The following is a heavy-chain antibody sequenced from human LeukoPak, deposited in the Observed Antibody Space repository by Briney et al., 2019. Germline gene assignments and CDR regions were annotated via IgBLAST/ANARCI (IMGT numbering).Heavy chain of an antibody. CDR3: ASTYYDYIWGSYRLDY. J-gene: IGHJ4*02. V-gene: IGHV3-48*02. CDR1: GFTFSSYN. D-gene: IGHD3-16*02. CDR2: NSSSSSTI. Sequence: GGSLRLFCAASGFTFSSYNMNWLRQATGKALEWVSYNSSSSSTIYYADSVKGRFTISRDNAKNSLYLQMNSLRDEDTAVYYCASTYYDYIWGSYRLDYWGQGTLVTVSS.